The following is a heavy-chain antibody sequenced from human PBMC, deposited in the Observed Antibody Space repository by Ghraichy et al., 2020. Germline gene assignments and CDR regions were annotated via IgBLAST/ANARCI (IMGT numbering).Heavy chain of an antibody. J-gene: IGHJ3*02. CDR3: ARGDSGYVNAFDI. D-gene: IGHD5-12*01. CDR2: IIPIFGTA. Sequence: SVKVSCKASGGTFSSYAISWVRQAPGQGLEWMGGIIPIFGTANYAQKFQGRVTITADESTSTAYMELSSLRSEDTAVYYCARGDSGYVNAFDIWGQGTMVTVSS. CDR1: GGTFSSYA. V-gene: IGHV1-69*13.